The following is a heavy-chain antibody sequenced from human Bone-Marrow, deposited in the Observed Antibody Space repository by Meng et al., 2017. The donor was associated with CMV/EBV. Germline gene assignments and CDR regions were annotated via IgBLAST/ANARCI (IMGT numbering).Heavy chain of an antibody. Sequence: ASVKVSCKASGYTFTSYDINWVRQATGQGLEWMGWMNPNSGNTGYAQKFQGRVTMTRNTSISTAYMELSSLRSEDTAVYYCAREYIVVVPAAISRRSNWFDPWGQGTLVTVSS. CDR1: GYTFTSYD. J-gene: IGHJ5*02. D-gene: IGHD2-2*01. CDR3: AREYIVVVPAAISRRSNWFDP. V-gene: IGHV1-8*01. CDR2: MNPNSGNT.